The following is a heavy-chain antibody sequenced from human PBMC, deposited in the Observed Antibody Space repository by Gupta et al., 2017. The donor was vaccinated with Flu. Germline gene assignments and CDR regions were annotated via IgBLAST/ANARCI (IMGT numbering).Heavy chain of an antibody. D-gene: IGHD5-12*01. J-gene: IGHJ4*02. V-gene: IGHV1-2*02. CDR2: INPNSGGT. CDR3: ARDRGYSGYDSPQDY. Sequence: APGQGLEWMGWINPNSGGTNYAQKFQGRVTMTRDTSISTAYMELSRLRSDDTAVYYCARDRGYSGYDSPQDYWGQGTLVTVSS.